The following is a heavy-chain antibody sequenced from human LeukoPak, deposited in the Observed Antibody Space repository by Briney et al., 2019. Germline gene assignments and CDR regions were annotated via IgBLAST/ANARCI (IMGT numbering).Heavy chain of an antibody. D-gene: IGHD3-3*01. CDR1: GYTSTSYG. Sequence: GASVKVSCKASGYTSTSYGISWVRQAPGQGLEWMGWISAYNGNTNYAQKLQGRVTMTTDTSTSTAYMELRSLRSDDTAVYYCARGKWLLSKNWFDPWGQGTLVTVSS. V-gene: IGHV1-18*01. J-gene: IGHJ5*02. CDR3: ARGKWLLSKNWFDP. CDR2: ISAYNGNT.